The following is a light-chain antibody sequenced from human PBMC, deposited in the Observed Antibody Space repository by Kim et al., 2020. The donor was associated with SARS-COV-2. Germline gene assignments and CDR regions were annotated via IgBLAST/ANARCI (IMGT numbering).Light chain of an antibody. CDR2: GNS. CDR3: QSYDSSLSGVV. V-gene: IGLV1-40*01. J-gene: IGLJ2*01. Sequence: RVTIACTGSRPNICAGYDVHWYQQLPGTAPKLLIYGNSNRPSGVPDRFSGSKSGTSASLAITGLQAEDEADYYCQSYDSSLSGVVFGGGTQLTVL. CDR1: RPNICAGYD.